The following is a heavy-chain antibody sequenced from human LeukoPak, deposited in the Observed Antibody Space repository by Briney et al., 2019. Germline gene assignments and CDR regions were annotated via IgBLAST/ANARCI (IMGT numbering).Heavy chain of an antibody. CDR2: ISYDGSNK. Sequence: GGSLRLSCAASGFTFSSYAMHWVRQAPGKGLEWVAVISYDGSNKYYADSVKGRFTISRDNSKNTLYLQMNSLRAEDTAVYYCARDARDGYNIEYYFDYWGQGTLVTVSS. CDR1: GFTFSSYA. J-gene: IGHJ4*02. D-gene: IGHD5-24*01. V-gene: IGHV3-30*04. CDR3: ARDARDGYNIEYYFDY.